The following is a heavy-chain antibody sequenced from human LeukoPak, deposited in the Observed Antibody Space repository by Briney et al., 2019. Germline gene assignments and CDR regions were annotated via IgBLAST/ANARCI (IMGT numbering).Heavy chain of an antibody. CDR2: IIPIFGTA. V-gene: IGHV1-69*05. CDR1: GGTFSSYA. CDR3: ARDPDWKYHINAFDI. D-gene: IGHD1-7*01. Sequence: ASVKVSCKASGGTFSSYAISWVRQAPGQGLEWMGGIIPIFGTANYAQKFQGRVTITTDESTSTAYMELSSLRSEDTAVYYCARDPDWKYHINAFDIWGQGTMVTVSS. J-gene: IGHJ3*02.